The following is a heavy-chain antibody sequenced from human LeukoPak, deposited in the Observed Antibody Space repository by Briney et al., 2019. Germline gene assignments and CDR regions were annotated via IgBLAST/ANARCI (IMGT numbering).Heavy chain of an antibody. J-gene: IGHJ4*02. Sequence: SETLSLTCTVSGDSISNYYWSWIRQPPGKGLEWIGYIYTSGGTNYIPSLKGRVTISIDTSKNQFSLKLSSVTAADSAVYYCARLTRLSTSPDRYYLDYWGQGTLVTVSS. CDR1: GDSISNYY. CDR2: IYTSGGT. D-gene: IGHD6-6*01. CDR3: ARLTRLSTSPDRYYLDY. V-gene: IGHV4-4*09.